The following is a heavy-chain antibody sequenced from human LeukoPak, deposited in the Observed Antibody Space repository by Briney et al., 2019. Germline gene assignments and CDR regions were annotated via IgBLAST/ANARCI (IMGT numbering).Heavy chain of an antibody. J-gene: IGHJ6*02. Sequence: PGGSLRLSCAASGFTFSDYYMSWIRQAPGKGLEWVSYISSSGSTIYYPDSVKGRFTISRDNAKTSLYLQMNRLRAEETAVYSCARGTWGSSTSYYYYYYGMDVWGQGTTVTVSS. CDR1: GFTFSDYY. V-gene: IGHV3-11*01. D-gene: IGHD2-2*01. CDR3: ARGTWGSSTSYYYYYYGMDV. CDR2: ISSSGSTI.